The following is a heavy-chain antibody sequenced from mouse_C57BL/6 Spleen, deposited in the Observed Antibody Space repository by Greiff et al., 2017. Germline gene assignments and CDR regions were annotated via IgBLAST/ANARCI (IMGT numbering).Heavy chain of an antibody. D-gene: IGHD2-4*01. J-gene: IGHJ2*01. Sequence: QVQLKQPGAELVKPGASVKLSCKASGYTFTSYWMHWVKQRPGQGLEWIGMIHPNSGSTNYNEKFKSKATLTVDKSSSTAYMQLSSLTSEDSAVYYCARASIYYDYGLFDYWGQGTTLTVSS. V-gene: IGHV1-64*01. CDR2: IHPNSGST. CDR3: ARASIYYDYGLFDY. CDR1: GYTFTSYW.